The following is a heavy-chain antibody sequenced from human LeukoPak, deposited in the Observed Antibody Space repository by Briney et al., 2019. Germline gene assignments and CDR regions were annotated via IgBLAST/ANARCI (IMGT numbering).Heavy chain of an antibody. Sequence: GGSLRLSCAASGFTFSNYGMHWVRQAPGKGLEWVAFIRYDETNKYYTDSVKGRFTISRDNSKNTLYLQMNSLRAEDTAVYYCARHRIVGATVFDYWGQGTLVTVSS. CDR1: GFTFSNYG. CDR3: ARHRIVGATVFDY. CDR2: IRYDETNK. J-gene: IGHJ4*02. V-gene: IGHV3-30*02. D-gene: IGHD1-26*01.